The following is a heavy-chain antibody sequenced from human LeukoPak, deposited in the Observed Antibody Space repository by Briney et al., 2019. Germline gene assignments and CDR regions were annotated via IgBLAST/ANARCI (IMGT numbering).Heavy chain of an antibody. CDR3: TTAAMLSDSSGYYYNHFDY. CDR1: GFTFSDAW. J-gene: IGHJ4*02. V-gene: IGHV3-15*01. D-gene: IGHD3-22*01. CDR2: IKSKRGGGTI. Sequence: PGGSLRLSCAASGFTFSDAWMSWVRQAPGKGLEWVGRIKSKRGGGTIDYAAPVKGRFTISRDDSKNTLYLQMNSLKTEDTAVYYCTTAAMLSDSSGYYYNHFDYWGQGTLVTVSP.